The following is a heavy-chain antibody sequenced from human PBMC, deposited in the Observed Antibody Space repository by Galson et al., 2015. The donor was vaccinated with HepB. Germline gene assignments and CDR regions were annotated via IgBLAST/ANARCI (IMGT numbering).Heavy chain of an antibody. Sequence: SVKVSCKASGYTFGNYGITWLRQAPGQGLEWMGWISAYNGNTNYAQKIQGRVTMTTDTSTSTAYMELRSLRSDDTAIYYCARATVVQWLDSWGQGTLVTVSS. V-gene: IGHV1-18*01. D-gene: IGHD4-23*01. CDR2: ISAYNGNT. J-gene: IGHJ4*02. CDR1: GYTFGNYG. CDR3: ARATVVQWLDS.